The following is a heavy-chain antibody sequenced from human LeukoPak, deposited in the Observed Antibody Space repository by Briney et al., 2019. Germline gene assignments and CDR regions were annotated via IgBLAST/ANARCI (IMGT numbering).Heavy chain of an antibody. CDR1: GFTFSSYW. V-gene: IGHV3-74*01. CDR2: IKGDGSST. CDR3: ARGNYHAMDV. Sequence: GGSLRLSCAASGFTFSSYWMHWVRKTPGEGLVCVSLIKGDGSSTTYADSVKGRFTISRDNAKNTVYLQVNSLRAEDTAVYYCARGNYHAMDVWGQGTTVTVSS. J-gene: IGHJ6*02.